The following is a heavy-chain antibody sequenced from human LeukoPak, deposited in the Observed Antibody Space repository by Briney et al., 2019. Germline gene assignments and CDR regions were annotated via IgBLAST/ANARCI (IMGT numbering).Heavy chain of an antibody. Sequence: GASVKVSCKASGYTFTSYDINWVRQATGQGLEWMGWMNPNSGNTGYAQKFQGRVTITRNTSISTAYTELSSLRSEDTAVYYCARAPVPAAIGDDYWGQGTLVTVSS. CDR2: MNPNSGNT. V-gene: IGHV1-8*03. CDR1: GYTFTSYD. CDR3: ARAPVPAAIGDDY. D-gene: IGHD2-2*01. J-gene: IGHJ4*02.